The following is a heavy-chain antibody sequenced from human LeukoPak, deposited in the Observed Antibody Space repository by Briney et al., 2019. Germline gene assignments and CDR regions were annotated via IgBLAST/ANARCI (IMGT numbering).Heavy chain of an antibody. D-gene: IGHD3-3*01. J-gene: IGHJ4*02. Sequence: ASVKVSCKASGGTFSSYAISWVRQALGQGLEWMGGIIPIFGTANYAQKFQGRVTITADESTSTAYMELSSLRSEDTAVYYCARGFDFWSGYQVWGQGTLVTVSS. CDR2: IIPIFGTA. CDR1: GGTFSSYA. V-gene: IGHV1-69*13. CDR3: ARGFDFWSGYQV.